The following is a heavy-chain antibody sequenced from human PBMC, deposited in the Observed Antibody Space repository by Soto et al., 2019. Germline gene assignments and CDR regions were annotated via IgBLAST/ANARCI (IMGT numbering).Heavy chain of an antibody. Sequence: GGSVKVYFKASGYRLTDYYIHLVRQAPGQGLEWMGWINPNTGGRNYARKFQDRVTMTRDTSISTAYMELNRLIYDDAAIYYCTRTPGYGGFYGMDVWGQGTTVTVSS. D-gene: IGHD4-17*01. J-gene: IGHJ6*01. CDR2: INPNTGGR. CDR3: TRTPGYGGFYGMDV. CDR1: GYRLTDYY. V-gene: IGHV1-2*02.